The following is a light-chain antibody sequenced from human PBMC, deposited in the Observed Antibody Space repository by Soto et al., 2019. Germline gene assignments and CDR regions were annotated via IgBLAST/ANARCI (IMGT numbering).Light chain of an antibody. CDR1: RSDVGSYNL. CDR3: SSYAGSTAVVV. V-gene: IGLV2-23*02. J-gene: IGLJ2*01. CDR2: EVT. Sequence: QSVLTQPASVSGSPRQSITIPCTGTRSDVGSYNLVSWYQQHPGQAPKLIIYEVTKRPSGVSFRLSGSKSGNTASLTISGLQAEDEADYYCSSYAGSTAVVVFGGGTKVTVL.